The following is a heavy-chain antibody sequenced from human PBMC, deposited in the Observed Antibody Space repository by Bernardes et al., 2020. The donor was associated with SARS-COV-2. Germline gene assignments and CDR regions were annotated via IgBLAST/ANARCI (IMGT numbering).Heavy chain of an antibody. D-gene: IGHD4-4*01. CDR3: ARDTRGSNYRYYYYGMDV. Sequence: GGSLRLSCAASGFTFSDYYMSWIRQAPGKGLEWVSYISSSSSYTNYADSVKGRFTISRDNAKNSLYLQMNSLRAEDTAVYYCARDTRGSNYRYYYYGMDVWGQGTTVTVSS. V-gene: IGHV3-11*06. CDR1: GFTFSDYY. J-gene: IGHJ6*02. CDR2: ISSSSSYT.